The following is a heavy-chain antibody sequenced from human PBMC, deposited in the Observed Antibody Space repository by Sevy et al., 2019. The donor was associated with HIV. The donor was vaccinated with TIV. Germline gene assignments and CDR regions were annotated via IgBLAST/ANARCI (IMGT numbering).Heavy chain of an antibody. Sequence: GGSLRLACTASEFTFTNAWMSWVRQAPGKGLEWVGRIKSKNDGGTTDYAAPVKGRFTISRDDSKNMLYLQMNSLKTEDTGKYYCATAAFDDETYSYHYYGMDVWGQGTTVTVSS. D-gene: IGHD2-21*01. CDR1: EFTFTNAW. V-gene: IGHV3-15*01. CDR2: IKSKNDGGTT. J-gene: IGHJ6*02. CDR3: ATAAFDDETYSYHYYGMDV.